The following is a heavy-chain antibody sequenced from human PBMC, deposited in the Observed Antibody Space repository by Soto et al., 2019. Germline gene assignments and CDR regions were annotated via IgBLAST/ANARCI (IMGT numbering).Heavy chain of an antibody. CDR3: ARGGVATIFGDS. J-gene: IGHJ4*02. D-gene: IGHD5-12*01. Sequence: PGGSLRLSCAASGFTLSRYSMDWFRQAPGKGLEWLSYIDSSSDTIYYADSVKGRFIISRDNAKNSLYLQMNSLRDEDTAVYYCARGGVATIFGDSWGQGXLVTVSS. V-gene: IGHV3-48*02. CDR1: GFTLSRYS. CDR2: IDSSSDTI.